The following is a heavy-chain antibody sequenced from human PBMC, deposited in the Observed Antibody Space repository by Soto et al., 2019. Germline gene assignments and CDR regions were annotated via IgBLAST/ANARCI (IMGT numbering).Heavy chain of an antibody. V-gene: IGHV3-23*01. J-gene: IGHJ4*02. CDR1: ELSSSNHA. CDR3: ASGGLHGYTDGGLSYFYS. Sequence: VHLLESGGGLVQPGGSLRLSCAASELSSSNHAMTWVRQAPGRGLEWDSGISGSDGGAYYADSVKGRFTISRDNSRSKLYLQMSSLRVEDTAVYYCASGGLHGYTDGGLSYFYSWGQGTLVTVSS. CDR2: ISGSDGGA. D-gene: IGHD5-18*01.